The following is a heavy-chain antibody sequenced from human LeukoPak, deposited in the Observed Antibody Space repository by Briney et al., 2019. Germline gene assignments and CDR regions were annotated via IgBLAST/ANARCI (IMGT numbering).Heavy chain of an antibody. CDR1: GFTFDDYA. D-gene: IGHD5-24*01. J-gene: IGHJ4*02. CDR2: ISWNSGAI. Sequence: PGGSLRLSCAGSGFTFDDYAMHWVRQAPGKGLEWVSGISWNSGAIGYADSVKGRFTISRDNAKNSLYLQMNSLRAEDMALYYCARGAGGDGYNTYDYWGQGTLVTVSS. V-gene: IGHV3-9*03. CDR3: ARGAGGDGYNTYDY.